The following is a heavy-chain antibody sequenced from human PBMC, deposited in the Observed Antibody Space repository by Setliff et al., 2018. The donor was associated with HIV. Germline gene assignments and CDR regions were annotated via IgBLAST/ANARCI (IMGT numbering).Heavy chain of an antibody. CDR1: GDSISSGNYY. D-gene: IGHD3-9*01. Sequence: SETLSLTCTFSGDSISSGNYYWSWIRQPAGKGLEWIGRIYSTGSTDYNPSLKSRVTISSDTSKNLFSLKLTTVTAADAAVYYCTRDTGYILSGYRPHWYFDLWGRGTLVTVSS. CDR3: TRDTGYILSGYRPHWYFDL. J-gene: IGHJ2*01. V-gene: IGHV4-61*02. CDR2: IYSTGST.